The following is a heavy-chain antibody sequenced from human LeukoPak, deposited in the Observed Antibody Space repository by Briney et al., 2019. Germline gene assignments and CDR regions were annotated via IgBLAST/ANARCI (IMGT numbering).Heavy chain of an antibody. V-gene: IGHV3-30*18. J-gene: IGHJ4*02. CDR3: AKDHYGSGSYYPYFDY. CDR2: ISYDGSNK. Sequence: GGSLRLSCAASGFTFSSYGMHWVRRAPGKGLEWVAVISYDGSNKYYADSVKGRFTISRDSSKNTLYLQMNSLRAEDTAVYYCAKDHYGSGSYYPYFDYWGQGTLVTVSS. D-gene: IGHD3-10*01. CDR1: GFTFSSYG.